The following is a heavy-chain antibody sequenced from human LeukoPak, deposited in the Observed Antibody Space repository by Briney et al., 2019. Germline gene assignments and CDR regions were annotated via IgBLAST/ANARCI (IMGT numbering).Heavy chain of an antibody. J-gene: IGHJ4*02. CDR2: IIPIVGST. Sequence: SVKVSRKASGGTFSSYGISWVRQAPGQGPEWMGRIIPIVGSTNYAEKLQGRVTITADKSTSTVYMELSSLRSEDTAVYYCARHYGGLDDYWGQGTLIIVSS. V-gene: IGHV1-69*04. CDR1: GGTFSSYG. CDR3: ARHYGGLDDY. D-gene: IGHD4-23*01.